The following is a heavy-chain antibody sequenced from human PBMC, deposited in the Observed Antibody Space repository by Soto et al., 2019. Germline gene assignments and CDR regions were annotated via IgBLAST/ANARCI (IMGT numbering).Heavy chain of an antibody. CDR3: ARDREPDGIWTFDS. V-gene: IGHV3-23*05. J-gene: IGHJ4*02. Sequence: GGSLRLSCAASGFTLGKYTMGWVRQAPGKGLEWVAESYSSGGTGYADSVKGRFTISRDNSKNTLFLQMNSLGVEDTALYYCARDREPDGIWTFDSWGQGTLVTVSS. CDR1: GFTLGKYT. D-gene: IGHD3-9*01. CDR2: SYSSGGT.